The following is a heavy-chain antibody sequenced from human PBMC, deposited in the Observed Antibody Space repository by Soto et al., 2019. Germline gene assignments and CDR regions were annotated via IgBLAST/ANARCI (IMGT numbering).Heavy chain of an antibody. Sequence: GGSLRLSCAASGFTFSSNTMNWVRQAPGKGLEWVSSISTTSRYIYYGGSVKGRFTISRDNAKNSLYLQMNSLSAEDKAVYYLAKDRGAAVGPGAFDSWGQGTMVTVSS. D-gene: IGHD6-13*01. CDR2: ISTTSRYI. J-gene: IGHJ3*02. V-gene: IGHV3-21*01. CDR1: GFTFSSNT. CDR3: AKDRGAAVGPGAFDS.